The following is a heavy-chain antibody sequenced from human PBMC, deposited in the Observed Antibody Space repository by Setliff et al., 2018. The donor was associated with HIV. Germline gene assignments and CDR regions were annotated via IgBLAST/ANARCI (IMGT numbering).Heavy chain of an antibody. J-gene: IGHJ4*02. CDR2: ISYDGSNK. CDR3: AKGSLPSGYSYGFFDY. D-gene: IGHD5-18*01. Sequence: PGESLKISCAASGFTFSSYAMHWVRQAPGKGLEWVAVISYDGSNKYYADSVKGRFTISRDNSKNTLYLQMNSLRAEDTAVYYCAKGSLPSGYSYGFFDYWGQGTLVTVSS. CDR1: GFTFSSYA. V-gene: IGHV3-30*04.